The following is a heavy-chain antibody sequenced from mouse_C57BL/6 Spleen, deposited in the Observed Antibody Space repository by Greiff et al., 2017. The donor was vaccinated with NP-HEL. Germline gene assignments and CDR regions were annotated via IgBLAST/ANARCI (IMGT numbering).Heavy chain of an antibody. J-gene: IGHJ4*01. CDR3: ARGVSTGYMDD. V-gene: IGHV1-47*01. Sequence: QVQLQQSGAELVKPGASVKMSCKASGYTFTTYSMQWMKQNHGQSLEWIGNFHPSNDDTKYNEKFKGKATLTVEKSSSTVYLELSRLTSDDSAVYYCARGVSTGYMDDWGQGTSVTVSS. D-gene: IGHD1-1*01. CDR1: GYTFTTYS. CDR2: FHPSNDDT.